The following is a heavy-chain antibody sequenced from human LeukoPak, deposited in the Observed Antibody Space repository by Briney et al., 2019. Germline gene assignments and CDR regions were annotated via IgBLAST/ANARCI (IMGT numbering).Heavy chain of an antibody. V-gene: IGHV1-2*02. D-gene: IGHD6-19*01. J-gene: IGHJ4*02. CDR2: INPNSGGT. CDR3: ARVVFYSSGSKSNRVDY. Sequence: ASVKVSCKASGYTFTCYHMHWVRQAPGQGLEWMGWINPNSGGTNYAQKFQGRVTMTRDTSISTAYMELSRLRSDDTAVYYCARVVFYSSGSKSNRVDYWGQGTLVTVSS. CDR1: GYTFTCYH.